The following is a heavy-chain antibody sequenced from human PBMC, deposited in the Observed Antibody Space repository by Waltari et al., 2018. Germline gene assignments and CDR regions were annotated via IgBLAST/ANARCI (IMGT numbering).Heavy chain of an antibody. CDR1: GGTFSSYA. J-gene: IGHJ3*02. CDR2: IIPIFGAG. V-gene: IGHV1-69*12. D-gene: IGHD1-26*01. Sequence: QVQLVQSGAEVKKPGSSVKVSCKASGGTFSSYALSWVRQAPGQGLEWVGGIIPIFGAGNYAQKFQGRVTITADEPTSTAYMELSSLRPEDTAVYYCARQRDSGSYYAADAFDIWGQGTMVAVSS. CDR3: ARQRDSGSYYAADAFDI.